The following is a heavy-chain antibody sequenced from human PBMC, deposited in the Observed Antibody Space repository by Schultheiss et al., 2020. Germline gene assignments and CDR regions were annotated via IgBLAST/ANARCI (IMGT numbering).Heavy chain of an antibody. CDR1: GGSISSGGYY. V-gene: IGHV4-31*03. CDR2: IYYSGST. CDR3: ARGRGYSSSSYGWFDP. D-gene: IGHD6-6*01. J-gene: IGHJ5*02. Sequence: SETLSLTCTVSGGSISSGGYYWSWIRQHPGKGLEWIAYIYYSGSTYYNPSLKSRVTISVDTSKNQFSLKLSSVTAADTAVYYCARGRGYSSSSYGWFDPWGQGTLVTVSS.